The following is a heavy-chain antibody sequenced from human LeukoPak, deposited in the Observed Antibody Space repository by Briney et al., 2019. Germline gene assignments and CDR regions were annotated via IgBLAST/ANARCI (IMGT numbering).Heavy chain of an antibody. CDR2: INYSGRT. J-gene: IGHJ4*02. V-gene: IGHV4-39*01. CDR1: GDSISSSSYY. Sequence: PSETLSLTCTVSGDSISSSSYYWGWIRQPPGKGLEWIGNINYSGRTYYNPFLKSRVTISVDTSKNQFSLRLSSVTAADTAVYYCARNPSLHIVVVTAIDYWGQGTLVTVSS. D-gene: IGHD2-21*02. CDR3: ARNPSLHIVVVTAIDY.